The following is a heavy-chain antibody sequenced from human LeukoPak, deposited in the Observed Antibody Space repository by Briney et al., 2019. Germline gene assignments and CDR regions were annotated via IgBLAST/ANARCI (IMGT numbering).Heavy chain of an antibody. CDR1: GGTFSSYA. V-gene: IGHV1-69*06. CDR3: ARDHHCSGGSCPEGDWFDP. Sequence: GASVKVSCKASGGTFSSYAISWVRQAPGQGLEWMGGIIPIFGTANYAQKFQGRVTITADKSTSTAYMELSSLRSEDTAVYYCARDHHCSGGSCPEGDWFDPWGQGTLVTVSS. J-gene: IGHJ5*02. CDR2: IIPIFGTA. D-gene: IGHD2-15*01.